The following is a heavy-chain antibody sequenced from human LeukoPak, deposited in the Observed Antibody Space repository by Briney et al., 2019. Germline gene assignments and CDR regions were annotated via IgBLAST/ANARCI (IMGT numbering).Heavy chain of an antibody. D-gene: IGHD1-26*01. CDR2: IGSSSKYI. Sequence: GGSLRLSCAASGFTFSTYSMAWVRQTPGKGLEWVSSIGSSSKYIYYADSVKGRFTISRDNTQNSLLLQMNSLRVGDTALYYCATDRVVGATRGDFDYWGQGTLVTVSS. CDR3: ATDRVVGATRGDFDY. CDR1: GFTFSTYS. V-gene: IGHV3-21*01. J-gene: IGHJ4*02.